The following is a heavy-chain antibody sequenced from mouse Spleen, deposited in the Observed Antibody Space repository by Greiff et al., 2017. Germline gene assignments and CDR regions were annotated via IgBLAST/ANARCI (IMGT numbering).Heavy chain of an antibody. CDR2: ISSGGSYT. V-gene: IGHV5-9-3*01. CDR1: GFTFSSYA. Sequence: EVKLMESGGGLVKPGGSLKLSCAASGFTFSSYAMSWVRQTPEKRLEWVATISSGGSYTYYPDSVKGRFTISRDNAKNTLYLQMSSLRSEDTAIYYCARQEDYWGQGTTLTVSS. J-gene: IGHJ2*01. CDR3: ARQEDY.